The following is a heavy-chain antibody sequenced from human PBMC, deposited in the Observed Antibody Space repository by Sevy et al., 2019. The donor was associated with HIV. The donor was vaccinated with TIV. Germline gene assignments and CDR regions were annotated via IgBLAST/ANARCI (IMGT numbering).Heavy chain of an antibody. Sequence: ASVKVSCKASGYTFTGYYIHWVRQAPGQGLEWMGWINPNSGGTYFAKKFQDSVTMTTDTSVNTAYMELRRLRFDDTAVYYRARMGDYYDSSGYYPLKFWGQGSLVTVSS. CDR1: GYTFTGYY. CDR2: INPNSGGT. J-gene: IGHJ4*02. D-gene: IGHD3-22*01. V-gene: IGHV1-2*02. CDR3: ARMGDYYDSSGYYPLKF.